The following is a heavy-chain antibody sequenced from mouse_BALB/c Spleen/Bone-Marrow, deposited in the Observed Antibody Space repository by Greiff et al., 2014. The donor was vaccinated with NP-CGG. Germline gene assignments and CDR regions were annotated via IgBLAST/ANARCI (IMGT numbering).Heavy chain of an antibody. CDR2: IYPGDGNT. Sequence: QVQLQQPGPELVKPGASVKISCKASGYAFSSSWMNWVKQRPGQGLEWIGRIYPGDGNTNYNRKFKGKATLTADKSSTTAYMQLSSLTSVDSAVYFCALYDYDGLSWFAYWGQGTLVTVSA. CDR1: GYAFSSSW. J-gene: IGHJ3*01. V-gene: IGHV1-82*01. D-gene: IGHD2-4*01. CDR3: ALYDYDGLSWFAY.